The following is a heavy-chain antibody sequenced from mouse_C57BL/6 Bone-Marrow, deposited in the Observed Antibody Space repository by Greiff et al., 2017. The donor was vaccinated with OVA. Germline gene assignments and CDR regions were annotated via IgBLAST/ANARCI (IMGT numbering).Heavy chain of an antibody. V-gene: IGHV1-64*01. CDR3: ARMQIYYYGSSSAWFAY. CDR2: IHPNSGST. Sequence: VQLQQPGAELVKPGASVKLSCKASGYTFTSYWMHWVKQRPGQGLEWIGMIHPNSGSTNYNEKFKSKATLTVDKSSSTAYMQLSSLTSEDSAVYYCARMQIYYYGSSSAWFAYWGQGTLVTVSA. CDR1: GYTFTSYW. D-gene: IGHD1-1*01. J-gene: IGHJ3*01.